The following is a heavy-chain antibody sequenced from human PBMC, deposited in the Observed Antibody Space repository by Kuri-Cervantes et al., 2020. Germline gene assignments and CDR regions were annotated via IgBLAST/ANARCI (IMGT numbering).Heavy chain of an antibody. CDR1: GYTFTGYY. CDR2: INPNSGGT. V-gene: IGHV1-2*02. J-gene: IGHJ6*03. CDR3: ARGGRRYDILTGYSPDYYMDV. Sequence: ASVKVSCKASGYTFTGYYMHWVRQAPGQGLEWMGWINPNSGGTNYAQKFQGRVTISTDESTSTAYMELSSLRFEDTAVYYCARGGRRYDILTGYSPDYYMDVWGKGTTVTVSS. D-gene: IGHD3-9*01.